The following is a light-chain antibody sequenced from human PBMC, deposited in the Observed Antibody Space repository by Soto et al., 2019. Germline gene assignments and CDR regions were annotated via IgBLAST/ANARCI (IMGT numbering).Light chain of an antibody. J-gene: IGLJ1*01. CDR2: HVT. CDR3: CSLTTSHTYV. V-gene: IGLV2-14*03. Sequence: QSALTQPASVSGSPGQSITISCTGTSSDIGHYDYVSWYQQHPGKAPKLMIYHVTYWPSGVSNRYSGSKSGNSASLTISGLQADEEADYYCCSLTTSHTYVFGSGTKLTVL. CDR1: SSDIGHYDY.